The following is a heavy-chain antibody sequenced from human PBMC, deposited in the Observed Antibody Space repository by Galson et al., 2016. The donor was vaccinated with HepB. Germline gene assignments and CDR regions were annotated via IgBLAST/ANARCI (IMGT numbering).Heavy chain of an antibody. Sequence: SLRLSCAASGFTFSSYAMSWVRQAPGKGLEWVSAISNTGGSTYYADSVKGRFTISRDDSKNTLYLQMTSLRDEDSAVYFCARGAVGATILGNWFDPWGQGTLVTVSS. J-gene: IGHJ5*02. D-gene: IGHD1-26*01. CDR3: ARGAVGATILGNWFDP. CDR1: GFTFSSYA. CDR2: ISNTGGST. V-gene: IGHV3-23*01.